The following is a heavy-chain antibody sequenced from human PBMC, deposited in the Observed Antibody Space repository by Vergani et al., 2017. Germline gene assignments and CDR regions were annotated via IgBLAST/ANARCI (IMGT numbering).Heavy chain of an antibody. V-gene: IGHV4-34*01. CDR2: INHSGST. CDR3: ARWGMRYYYDSSGYYYEA. Sequence: QVQLQQWGAGLLKPSETLSLTCAVYGGSFSGYYWSWIRQPPGKGLEWIGEINHSGSTNYNPSLKSRVTISVDTSKNQFSLKLSSVTAADTAVYYCARWGMRYYYDSSGYYYEAWSQGTLVTVSS. D-gene: IGHD3-22*01. J-gene: IGHJ4*02. CDR1: GGSFSGYY.